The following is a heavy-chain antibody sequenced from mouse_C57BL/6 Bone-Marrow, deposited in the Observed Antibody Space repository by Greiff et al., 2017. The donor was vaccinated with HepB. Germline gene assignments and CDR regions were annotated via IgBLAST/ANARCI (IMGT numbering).Heavy chain of an antibody. CDR3: VREWNYDYAAWFAY. CDR2: IRSKSNNYAT. CDR1: GFSFNTYA. V-gene: IGHV10-1*01. Sequence: EVQRVESGGGLVQPKGSLKLSCAASGFSFNTYAMNWVRQAPGKGLEWVARIRSKSNNYATYYADSVKDRFTISRDDSESMLYLQMNNLKTEDTAMYYCVREWNYDYAAWFAYWGQGTLVTVSA. D-gene: IGHD2-4*01. J-gene: IGHJ3*01.